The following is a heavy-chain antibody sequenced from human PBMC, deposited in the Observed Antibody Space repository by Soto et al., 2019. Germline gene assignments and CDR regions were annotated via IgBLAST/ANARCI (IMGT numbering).Heavy chain of an antibody. V-gene: IGHV3-23*01. CDR3: AKDAVPYNGKWDWFDS. J-gene: IGHJ5*01. D-gene: IGHD1-26*01. Sequence: DVQLLESGGDLVQPGGSLRLSCAASEFTFSDFAMTWVRQAPGKGPEWVSSIGGDGSDTHYADSVKGRFNISRDNSKNTLFLQMSSLRSDDTAVYYCAKDAVPYNGKWDWFDSWGQGTLVTVSS. CDR1: EFTFSDFA. CDR2: IGGDGSDT.